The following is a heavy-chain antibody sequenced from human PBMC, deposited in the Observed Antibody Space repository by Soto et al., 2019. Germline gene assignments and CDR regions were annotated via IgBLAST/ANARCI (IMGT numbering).Heavy chain of an antibody. CDR2: VYSGRSA. J-gene: IGHJ4*02. V-gene: IGHV4-59*01. CDR3: ALRSMAVGPDY. D-gene: IGHD3-3*02. Sequence: QVQLQESGPGLVKPSETLSLTCAVSGVSISSDYCMWIRKPPGKGLESIGYVYSGRSANYNPSLCSLVTLSVDTSANLCSLTLTSMAAADKAVYYVALRSMAVGPDYWGQGTLVTVSS. CDR1: GVSISSDY.